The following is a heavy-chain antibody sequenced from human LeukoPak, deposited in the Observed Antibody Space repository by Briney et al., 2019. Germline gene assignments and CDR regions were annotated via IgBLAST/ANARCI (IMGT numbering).Heavy chain of an antibody. J-gene: IGHJ5*02. Sequence: GGSLSLSCAASGFTFSNYAMHWVRQAPGKGLEWVAVISYDGSNKYYADSVKGRFTISRDNSKNTLYLQMNSLRAEDTAVYYCARVGRGNWFDPWGQGTLVTVSS. CDR2: ISYDGSNK. CDR3: ARVGRGNWFDP. V-gene: IGHV3-30-3*01. D-gene: IGHD1-26*01. CDR1: GFTFSNYA.